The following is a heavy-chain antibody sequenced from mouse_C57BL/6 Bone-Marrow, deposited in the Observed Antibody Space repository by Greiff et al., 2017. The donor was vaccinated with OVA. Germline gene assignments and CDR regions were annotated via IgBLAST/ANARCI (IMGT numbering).Heavy chain of an antibody. CDR3: AREYYYGSSSFAY. D-gene: IGHD1-1*01. CDR1: GYTFTDYY. CDR2: INPYNGGT. V-gene: IGHV1-19*01. J-gene: IGHJ3*01. Sequence: VQLQQSGPVLVKPGASVKMSCKASGYTFTDYYMNWVKQSHGKSLEWIGVINPYNGGTSYNQKFKGKATLTVDKSSSTAYMELNSLTSEDSAVYYCAREYYYGSSSFAYWGQGTLVTVSA.